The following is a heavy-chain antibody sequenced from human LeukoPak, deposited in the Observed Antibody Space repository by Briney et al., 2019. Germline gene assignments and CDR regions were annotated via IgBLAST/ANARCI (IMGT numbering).Heavy chain of an antibody. J-gene: IGHJ4*02. Sequence: ETLSLTCTVSGGSISSYYWSWIRQPPGKGLEWIRYIYYSGSTNYNPSLKSRVTISVDTSKNQFSLKLSSVTAADTAVYYCARVLDYYGSGTRDFDYWGQGTLVTVSS. V-gene: IGHV4-59*01. CDR2: IYYSGST. CDR3: ARVLDYYGSGTRDFDY. CDR1: GGSISSYY. D-gene: IGHD3-10*01.